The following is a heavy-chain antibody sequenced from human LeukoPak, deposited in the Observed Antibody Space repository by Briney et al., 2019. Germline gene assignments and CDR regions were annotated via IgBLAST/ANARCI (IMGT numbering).Heavy chain of an antibody. CDR3: AVVGSEDHDY. D-gene: IGHD2-15*01. CDR2: INHSGST. Sequence: PSQTLSLTCTVSGGSISSGGYYWSWIRQPPGKGLEWIGEINHSGSTNYNPSLKSRVTISVDTSKNQFSLKLSSVTAADTAVYYCAVVGSEDHDYWGQGTLVTVSS. V-gene: IGHV4-30-2*01. J-gene: IGHJ4*02. CDR1: GGSISSGGYY.